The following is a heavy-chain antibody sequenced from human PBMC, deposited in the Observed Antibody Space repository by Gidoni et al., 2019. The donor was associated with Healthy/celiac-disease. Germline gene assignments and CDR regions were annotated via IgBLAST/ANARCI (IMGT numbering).Heavy chain of an antibody. CDR1: GFTFSSYE. D-gene: IGHD6-19*01. J-gene: IGHJ6*02. CDR3: AREWSSGWYVWNYYYGMDV. V-gene: IGHV3-48*03. Sequence: EVQLVESGGGLVQPGGSLRLSCAASGFTFSSYEMNWVRQAPGKGLEWVSYISSSGSTIYYADSVKGRFTISRDNAKNSLYLQMNSLRAEDTAVYYCAREWSSGWYVWNYYYGMDVWGQGTTVTVSS. CDR2: ISSSGSTI.